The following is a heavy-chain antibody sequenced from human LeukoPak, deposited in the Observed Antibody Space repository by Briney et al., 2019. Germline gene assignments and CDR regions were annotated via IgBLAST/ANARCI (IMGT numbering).Heavy chain of an antibody. D-gene: IGHD3-9*01. CDR2: IRGSGGST. CDR3: AKDRPDVSRYFDWLVPGYYYYYGMDV. Sequence: GGSLRLSCAASGFTFSSYAMSWVRQAPGKGLEWVSAIRGSGGSTSYADSVKGRFTISRDNSKNTLYLQSHSLRAEDTAVYYCAKDRPDVSRYFDWLVPGYYYYYGMDVWGQGTTVTVSS. CDR1: GFTFSSYA. V-gene: IGHV3-23*01. J-gene: IGHJ6*02.